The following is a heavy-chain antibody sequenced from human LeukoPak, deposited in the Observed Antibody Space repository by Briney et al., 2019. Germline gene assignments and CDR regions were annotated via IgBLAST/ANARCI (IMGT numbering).Heavy chain of an antibody. CDR2: ISYSGKS. J-gene: IGHJ4*02. CDR3: VRVGRSLHWNPDF. D-gene: IGHD1-1*01. Sequence: SETLSLTCTVSGGSMSDHYWGCIRQPPGKGLEWIGYISYSGKSNSNPSLKSRVTMSVDMSKNQFSLKLASVTAADTAVYYCVRVGRSLHWNPDFWGLGTLVTVSS. CDR1: GGSMSDHY. V-gene: IGHV4-59*11.